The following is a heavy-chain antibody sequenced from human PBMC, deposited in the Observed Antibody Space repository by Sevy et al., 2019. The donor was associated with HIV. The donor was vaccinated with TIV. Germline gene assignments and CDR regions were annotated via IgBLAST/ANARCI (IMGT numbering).Heavy chain of an antibody. J-gene: IGHJ3*02. CDR3: AGNNCSITNCYMGDVFDI. V-gene: IGHV3-21*01. D-gene: IGHD2-2*02. CDR1: GFTFSSYS. CDR2: ISGISNYI. Sequence: GGSLRLSCAASGFTFSSYSMNWVRQAPGKGLEWVSSISGISNYIYYADSMKGRFTVSRDNARNSLYLQMNSLRAEDTAVYYWAGNNCSITNCYMGDVFDIWGQGTMVTVSS.